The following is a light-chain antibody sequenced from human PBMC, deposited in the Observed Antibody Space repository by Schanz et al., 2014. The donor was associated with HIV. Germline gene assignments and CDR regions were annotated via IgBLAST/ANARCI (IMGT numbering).Light chain of an antibody. CDR1: SSDVGGYNY. CDR2: EVS. CDR3: CSYAGSYTFVV. Sequence: QSALTQPASVSGSPGQSITISCTGTSSDVGGYNYVSWYQQHPGKAPKLIIYEVSKRPSGVPDRFSGSKSGNTASLTVSGLQAEDEADYYCCSYAGSYTFVVFGGGTKLTVL. J-gene: IGLJ3*02. V-gene: IGLV2-8*01.